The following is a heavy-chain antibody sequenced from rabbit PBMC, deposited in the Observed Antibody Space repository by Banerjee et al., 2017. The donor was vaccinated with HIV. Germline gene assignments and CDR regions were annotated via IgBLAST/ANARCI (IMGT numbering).Heavy chain of an antibody. CDR1: GFSFSSGYD. J-gene: IGHJ4*01. Sequence: QSLEESGGDLVKPGASLTLTCTASGFSFSSGYDMCWVRQAPGKGLEWIACIYIGDGRTYYASWAKGRFTISKTSSTTVTLQLTSLTAADTATYFCARGDYSSGWGNLWGPGTLVTVS. D-gene: IGHD4-1*01. CDR2: IYIGDGRT. V-gene: IGHV1S40*01. CDR3: ARGDYSSGWGNL.